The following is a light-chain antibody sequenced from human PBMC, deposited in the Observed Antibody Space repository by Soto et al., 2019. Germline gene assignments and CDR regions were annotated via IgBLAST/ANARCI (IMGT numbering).Light chain of an antibody. CDR3: NSFTSSSTVV. CDR2: EVS. CDR1: SSDVGAYNY. J-gene: IGLJ2*01. Sequence: QSALTQPASVSGSPGQSITISCTGTSSDVGAYNYVSWYQQHPGKAPKLMIYEVSNRPSGVSNRFSGSKSGNTASLTISGLQTEDEADYYCNSFTSSSTVVFGGGTKLTRP. V-gene: IGLV2-14*01.